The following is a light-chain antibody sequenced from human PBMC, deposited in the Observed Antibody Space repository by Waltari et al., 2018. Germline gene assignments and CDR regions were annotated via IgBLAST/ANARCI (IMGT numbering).Light chain of an antibody. CDR3: QQYNSYST. CDR1: QRVSVW. V-gene: IGKV1-5*03. CDR2: KAS. Sequence: DIQMTQSPSTLSASVGDRVTITCRASQRVSVWLAWYQQKPGKAPKLLIYKASNLESGVPSRFSGSGSGTEFTLTISSLQPDDFATYYCQQYNSYSTFGQGTKVEIK. J-gene: IGKJ1*01.